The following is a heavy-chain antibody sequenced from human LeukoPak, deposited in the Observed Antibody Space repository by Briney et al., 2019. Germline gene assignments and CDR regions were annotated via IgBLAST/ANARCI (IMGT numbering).Heavy chain of an antibody. J-gene: IGHJ3*02. CDR1: GFSFSSYA. V-gene: IGHV3-23*01. CDR3: AKDPSSGWYVNAFDI. Sequence: GGSLRLSCAASGFSFSSYAMSWVRQAPGKGLEWVSGITGTGSSTHYADSVEGRFTISRDNSKNTLYLQMNSLRAEDTAVYYCAKDPSSGWYVNAFDIWGQGTMVTVSS. CDR2: ITGTGSST. D-gene: IGHD6-19*01.